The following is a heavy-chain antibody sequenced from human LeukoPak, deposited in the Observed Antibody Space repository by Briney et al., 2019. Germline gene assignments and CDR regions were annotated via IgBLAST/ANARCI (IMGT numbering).Heavy chain of an antibody. CDR2: IIPIFGTA. CDR1: GGTFSSYA. CDR3: ARDLSGYSYEGPWDAFDI. Sequence: SVKVSCKASGGTFSSYAISWVRQAPGQGLEWMGGIIPIFGTANYAQKFQGRVTITTDEPTSTAYMELSSLRSEDTAVYYCARDLSGYSYEGPWDAFDIWGQGTMVTVSS. J-gene: IGHJ3*02. V-gene: IGHV1-69*05. D-gene: IGHD5-18*01.